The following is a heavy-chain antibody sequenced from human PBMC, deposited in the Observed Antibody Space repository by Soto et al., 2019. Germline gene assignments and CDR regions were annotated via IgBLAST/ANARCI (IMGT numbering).Heavy chain of an antibody. V-gene: IGHV3-30*18. CDR3: AKEGAAAGQIWYYYYGMDV. J-gene: IGHJ6*02. CDR1: GFTFSSYG. D-gene: IGHD6-13*01. Sequence: GGSLRLSCAASGFTFSSYGMHWVRQAPGKGLEWVAVISYDGSNKYYADSVKGRFTISRDNSKNTLYLQMNSLRAEDTAVYYCAKEGAAAGQIWYYYYGMDVWGQGTTVTVSS. CDR2: ISYDGSNK.